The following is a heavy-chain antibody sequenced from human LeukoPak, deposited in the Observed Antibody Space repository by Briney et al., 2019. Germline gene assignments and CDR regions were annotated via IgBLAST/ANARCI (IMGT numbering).Heavy chain of an antibody. J-gene: IGHJ3*02. V-gene: IGHV1-18*01. Sequence: ASVKVSCKASGYTFTSYGISWVRQAPGQGLEWMGWISAYNGNTNYAQKLQGRVTMTTDTSTSTAYMELRSLRSDDTAVYYCARHNPLAAACGDAFDIWGQGTMVTVSS. CDR2: ISAYNGNT. CDR3: ARHNPLAAACGDAFDI. CDR1: GYTFTSYG. D-gene: IGHD6-13*01.